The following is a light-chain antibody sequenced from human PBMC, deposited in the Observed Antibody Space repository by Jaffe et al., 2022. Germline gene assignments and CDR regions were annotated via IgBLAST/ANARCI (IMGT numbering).Light chain of an antibody. CDR2: VNSDGSH. V-gene: IGLV4-69*01. CDR3: QTWGTGIWV. Sequence: QLVLTQSPSASASLGASVKLTCTLSSGHITYAIAWHQQQPEKGPRYLMKVNSDGSHSKGDGIPDRFSGSSSGAERYLTISSLQSEDEADYYCQTWGTGIWVFGGGTKLTVL. J-gene: IGLJ3*02. CDR1: SGHITYA.